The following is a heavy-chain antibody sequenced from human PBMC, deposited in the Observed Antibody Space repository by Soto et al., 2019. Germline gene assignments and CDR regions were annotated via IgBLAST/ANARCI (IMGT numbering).Heavy chain of an antibody. Sequence: SSETLSLTCTVSGGSISSSSYYWGWIRQPPGKGLEWIGSIYYSGSTYYNPSLKSRVTISVDTSKNQFSLKLSSVTAADTAVYYCARPRGKSDWFDPGAREPWSPSPQ. V-gene: IGHV4-39*01. CDR1: GGSISSSSYY. J-gene: IGHJ5*02. CDR2: IYYSGST. CDR3: ARPRGKSDWFDP.